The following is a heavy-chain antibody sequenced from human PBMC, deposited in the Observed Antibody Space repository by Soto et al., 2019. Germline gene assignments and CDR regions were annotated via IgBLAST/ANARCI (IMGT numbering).Heavy chain of an antibody. J-gene: IGHJ4*01. CDR1: GYPFPSFE. CDR2: ISNAGSGSI. CDR3: ARESSHYQDVFQN. D-gene: IGHD3-22*01. V-gene: IGHV1-3*01. Sequence: QVHLVQSGAEVKKPGASVTVSCKTSGYPFPSFEIHWIRQAPGQRPEWLGGISNAGSGSIKYSQKFQDRLTISGDKRATTVFMALSSLTSEDTAIYYCARESSHYQDVFQNWGQGTLVTVSA.